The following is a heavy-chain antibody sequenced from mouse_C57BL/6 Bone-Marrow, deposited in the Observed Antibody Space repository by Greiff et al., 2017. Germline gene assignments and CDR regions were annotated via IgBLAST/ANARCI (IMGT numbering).Heavy chain of an antibody. J-gene: IGHJ4*01. V-gene: IGHV5-17*01. CDR2: ISSGSSTI. CDR3: ATGYYAMDY. Sequence: EVKLVESGGGLVKPGGSLKLSCAASGFTFSDYGMHWVRQAPGKGLEWVAYISSGSSTIYYADTVKGRFTISRDNAKNTLFLQITSLRSEDTAMYYCATGYYAMDYWGQGTSVTVSS. CDR1: GFTFSDYG. D-gene: IGHD4-1*01.